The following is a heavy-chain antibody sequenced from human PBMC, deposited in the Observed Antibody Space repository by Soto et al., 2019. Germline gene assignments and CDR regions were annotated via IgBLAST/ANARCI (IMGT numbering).Heavy chain of an antibody. D-gene: IGHD4-17*01. Sequence: QVQLVESGGGVVQPGRSLRLSCVASGFTFSSYGMHWVRQAPGKGLEWVAVIWYDGSNKYYADSVKGRFTISRDNSKNTLYLQMNSLSAEDTAVYYCAREGDGDSRYFDYWGQGTLVTVSS. CDR2: IWYDGSNK. CDR1: GFTFSSYG. V-gene: IGHV3-33*01. CDR3: AREGDGDSRYFDY. J-gene: IGHJ4*02.